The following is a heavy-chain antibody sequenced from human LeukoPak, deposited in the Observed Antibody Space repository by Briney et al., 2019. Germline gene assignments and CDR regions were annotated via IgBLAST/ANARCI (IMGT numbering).Heavy chain of an antibody. CDR3: ARHEATVTNFDY. J-gene: IGHJ4*02. D-gene: IGHD4-17*01. Sequence: PSETLSLTCTVSGGSISSYYWSWIRQPPGKGLEWIGYIYYSGSTNYNPSLKSRVTISVDTPKNQFSLKLSSVTAADTAVYYCARHEATVTNFDYWGQGTLVTVSS. CDR2: IYYSGST. V-gene: IGHV4-59*08. CDR1: GGSISSYY.